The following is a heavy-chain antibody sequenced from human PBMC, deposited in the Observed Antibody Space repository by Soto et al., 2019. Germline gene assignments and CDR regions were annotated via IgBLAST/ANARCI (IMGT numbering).Heavy chain of an antibody. D-gene: IGHD3-16*01. CDR1: GASVTSGLYY. V-gene: IGHV4-61*01. Sequence: QVQLQESGPGLVKPAETLSLTCSVSGASVTSGLYYWTWIRQPPGSGLEWMGFIYDGGGSNYSPSLRGRVTMSVDSSKNQFSLNLTSVTAADTAVYYCARADGREFDYDDVWGTRGDWFDPWGQGTLVTVSS. J-gene: IGHJ5*02. CDR2: IYDGGGS. CDR3: ARADGREFDYDDVWGTRGDWFDP.